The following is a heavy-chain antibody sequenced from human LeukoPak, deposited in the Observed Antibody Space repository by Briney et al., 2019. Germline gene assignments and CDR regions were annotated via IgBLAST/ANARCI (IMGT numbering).Heavy chain of an antibody. V-gene: IGHV3-21*01. J-gene: IGHJ6*02. CDR3: ASHIVVVTAIRYYAMDV. CDR2: ITTSSSYI. CDR1: GFSFGSYD. D-gene: IGHD2-2*01. Sequence: PGGSLRLSCAASGFSFGSYDMNWVRQAPGQGLEWVSSITTSSSYIYYADSVKGRFTVSRDNAKNSLYLQMNSLRAEDTAVYYCASHIVVVTAIRYYAMDVWGQGTTVTVSS.